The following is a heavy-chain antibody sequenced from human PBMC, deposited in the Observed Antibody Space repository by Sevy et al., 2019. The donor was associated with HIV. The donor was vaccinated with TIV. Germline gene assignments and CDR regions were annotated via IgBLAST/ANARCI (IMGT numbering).Heavy chain of an antibody. CDR1: GGSISSSSYY. CDR3: ARQYGAGLYV. D-gene: IGHD4-17*01. J-gene: IGHJ6*04. V-gene: IGHV4-39*01. Sequence: SETLSLTCTVSGGSISSSSYYWGWIRQAPGKGLEWIGSMDYSGTTNYNPSLKSRAIISVDTSKDQFSLKLSSVTAADTAVYFCARQYGAGLYVWGTGTTVTVSS. CDR2: MDYSGTT.